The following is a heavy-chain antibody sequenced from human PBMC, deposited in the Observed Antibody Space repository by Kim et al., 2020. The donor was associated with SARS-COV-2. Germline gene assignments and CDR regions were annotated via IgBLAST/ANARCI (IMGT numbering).Heavy chain of an antibody. Sequence: SPSLQSRLTITKDTSTNQVVLTMTNMDPVDTATYYCAHRLSIVGATGFDYWGQGTLVTVSS. V-gene: IGHV2-5*01. D-gene: IGHD1-26*01. J-gene: IGHJ4*02. CDR3: AHRLSIVGATGFDY.